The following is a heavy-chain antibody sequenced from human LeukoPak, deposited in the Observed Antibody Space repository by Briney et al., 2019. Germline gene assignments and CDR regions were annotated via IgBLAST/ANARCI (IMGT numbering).Heavy chain of an antibody. J-gene: IGHJ4*02. Sequence: GGSLRLSCAASGVTFDDYVMHWVRQAPGKGREGVALISVDGHITKSADSVKGRFTISRDNSKNSLFLQMDSLRAEDTALYYCTKLAYDSSGYYLGVFDYWGQGTLVTVS. CDR2: ISVDGHIT. CDR1: GVTFDDYV. D-gene: IGHD3-22*01. CDR3: TKLAYDSSGYYLGVFDY. V-gene: IGHV3-43*02.